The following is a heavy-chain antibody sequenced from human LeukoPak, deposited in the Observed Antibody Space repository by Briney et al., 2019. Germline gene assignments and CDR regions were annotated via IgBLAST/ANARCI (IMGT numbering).Heavy chain of an antibody. Sequence: ASVKVSCKASGYTFTDFGISWVRQAPGQGLEWMGWISAYNGDTNYAQKLQGRVTMTTDTSTSTAYMAVRSLRSDDTAVYYCTRDPGVDTTMIFFDYWGQGSLVTVSS. CDR1: GYTFTDFG. D-gene: IGHD5-18*01. CDR3: TRDPGVDTTMIFFDY. J-gene: IGHJ4*02. V-gene: IGHV1-18*01. CDR2: ISAYNGDT.